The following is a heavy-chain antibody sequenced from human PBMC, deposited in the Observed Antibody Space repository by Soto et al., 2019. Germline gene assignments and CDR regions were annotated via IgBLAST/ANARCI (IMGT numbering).Heavy chain of an antibody. CDR2: LSSRGGST. CDR3: AKGWSSGWYSGFDI. D-gene: IGHD6-19*01. CDR1: GFTFSTYA. Sequence: EVQLLESGGDLVQPGGSLRLSCAASGFTFSTYAMSWVRQAPGEGLEWVSALSSRGGSTYYADSVKGRFTISRDNSKKTLELQMNSLRAEETAVYYCAKGWSSGWYSGFDIWGQGTMVTVSS. V-gene: IGHV3-23*01. J-gene: IGHJ3*02.